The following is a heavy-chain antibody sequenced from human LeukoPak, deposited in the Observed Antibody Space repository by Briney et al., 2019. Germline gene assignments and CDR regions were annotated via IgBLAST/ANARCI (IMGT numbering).Heavy chain of an antibody. J-gene: IGHJ3*02. V-gene: IGHV4-38-2*01. CDR3: ARALVRDFDI. CDR1: GYSISSGYY. D-gene: IGHD1-26*01. Sequence: PSETLSLTCDVSGYSISSGYYWGWIRQSPGKGLEWIGNIYHSGNAYYNPSLKSRVTISVDTSKNRFSLKLNSMSAADTAMYYCARALVRDFDIWGQGTTVTVSS. CDR2: IYHSGNA.